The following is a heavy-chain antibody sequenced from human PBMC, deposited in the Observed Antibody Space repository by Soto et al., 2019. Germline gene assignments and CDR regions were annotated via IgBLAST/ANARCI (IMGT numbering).Heavy chain of an antibody. J-gene: IGHJ6*02. Sequence: QVTLKESGPVLVKPTETLTLTCTVSGFSLSNARMGVSWIRQPPGKALEWLAHIFSNDEKSYSTSLKSRLTISQDTSKSQVVLTMTNMDPVDTATYYCARIMGTAMVTVYYYGMDVWGQGTTVTVSS. V-gene: IGHV2-26*01. D-gene: IGHD5-18*01. CDR1: GFSLSNARMG. CDR2: IFSNDEK. CDR3: ARIMGTAMVTVYYYGMDV.